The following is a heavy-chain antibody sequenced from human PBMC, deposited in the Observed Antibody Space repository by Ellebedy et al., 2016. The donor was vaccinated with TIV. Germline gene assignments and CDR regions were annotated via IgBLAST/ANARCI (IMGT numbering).Heavy chain of an antibody. Sequence: ASVKVSXXASGYTFTNYYIHWVRQAPGQGLEWMGIIFVSGGNANYAQKFQGRLTMTRDTSTNSVNMELSSLRSEDTAVYYCAREPPGHYYFDFWGQGILVTVSS. CDR1: GYTFTNYY. D-gene: IGHD1-14*01. V-gene: IGHV1-46*01. J-gene: IGHJ4*02. CDR2: IFVSGGNA. CDR3: AREPPGHYYFDF.